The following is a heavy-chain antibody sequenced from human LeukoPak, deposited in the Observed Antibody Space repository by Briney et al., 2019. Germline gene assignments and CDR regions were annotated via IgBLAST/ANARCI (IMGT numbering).Heavy chain of an antibody. CDR2: IYHSGST. J-gene: IGHJ2*01. CDR1: GGSFSGYS. D-gene: IGHD4-17*01. CDR3: ARDRYGVFDL. Sequence: PSETLSLTCAVYGGSFSGYSWSWIRQPPGKGLEWIGYIYHSGSTYYNPSLKSRVTISVDRSKNQFSLKLSSVTAADTAVYYCARDRYGVFDLWGRGTLVTVSS. V-gene: IGHV4-30-2*01.